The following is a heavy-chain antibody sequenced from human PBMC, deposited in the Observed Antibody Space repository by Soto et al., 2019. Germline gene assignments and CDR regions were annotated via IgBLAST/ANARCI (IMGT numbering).Heavy chain of an antibody. CDR3: AGISGSHYGMDV. CDR2: IYYSGST. D-gene: IGHD3-10*01. V-gene: IGHV4-59*01. Sequence: PSETLSLTCTVSGGSIRNYYWSWIRQPPGKGLEWIGYIYYSGSTSYNPSLKSRVTISLDTSKNQFSLKLSSVTAADTAVYYCAGISGSHYGMDVWGQGTTVAVSS. J-gene: IGHJ6*02. CDR1: GGSIRNYY.